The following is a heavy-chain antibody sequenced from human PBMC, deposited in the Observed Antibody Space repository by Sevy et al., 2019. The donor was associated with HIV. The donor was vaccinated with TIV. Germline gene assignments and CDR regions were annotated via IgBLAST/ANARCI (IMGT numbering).Heavy chain of an antibody. J-gene: IGHJ4*02. Sequence: GGSLRLSCAASGFTFSSYSMNWVRQAPEKGLEWVSYISSSSSTIYYADSVKGRFTISRDNAKNALYLQMNSLRDEDTAVYYCARNTGTPRPYYFDYWGQGTLVTVSS. D-gene: IGHD1-1*01. CDR2: ISSSSSTI. CDR1: GFTFSSYS. CDR3: ARNTGTPRPYYFDY. V-gene: IGHV3-48*02.